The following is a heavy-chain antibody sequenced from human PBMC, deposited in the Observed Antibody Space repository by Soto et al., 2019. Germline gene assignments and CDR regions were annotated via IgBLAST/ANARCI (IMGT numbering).Heavy chain of an antibody. V-gene: IGHV3-13*01. CDR1: GFTFSSYD. Sequence: EVQLVESGGGLVQPGGSLRLSCAASGFTFSSYDMHWVRQATGKGLEWVSAIGTAGDTYYPGSVKGRFTISRENAKNSLNLQMNSLRAEDTAVYYCARTVVRGVIPYYYYGMDVWGQGTTVTVSS. J-gene: IGHJ6*02. D-gene: IGHD3-10*01. CDR2: IGTAGDT. CDR3: ARTVVRGVIPYYYYGMDV.